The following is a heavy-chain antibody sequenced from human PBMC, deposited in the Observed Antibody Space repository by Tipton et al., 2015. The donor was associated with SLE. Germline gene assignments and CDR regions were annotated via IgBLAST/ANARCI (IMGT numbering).Heavy chain of an antibody. CDR2: IIPILGIA. V-gene: IGHV1-69*09. CDR1: GGTFSSYT. CDR3: ARELGIAAAEYNWFDP. D-gene: IGHD6-13*01. J-gene: IGHJ5*02. Sequence: QLVQSGAEVKKPGSSVKVSCKASGGTFSSYTISWVRQAPGQGLEWMGRIIPILGIANYAQKFQGRVTITADKSTSTAYMELSSLRSEDTAVYYCARELGIAAAEYNWFDPWGQGTLVTVSS.